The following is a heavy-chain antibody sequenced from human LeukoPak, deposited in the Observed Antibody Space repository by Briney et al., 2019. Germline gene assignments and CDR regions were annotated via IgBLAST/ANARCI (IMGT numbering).Heavy chain of an antibody. CDR1: GGSISSSSYY. CDR3: SSGYGPRFDP. Sequence: SETLSLTCTVSGGSISSSSYYWGWIRQPPGKGLEWIGSIYYSGSTYYNPSLKSRVTISVDTSKNQFSLKLSSVTAADTAVYYDSSGYGPRFDPWGQGTLVTVSS. D-gene: IGHD3-22*01. V-gene: IGHV4-39*03. J-gene: IGHJ5*02. CDR2: IYYSGST.